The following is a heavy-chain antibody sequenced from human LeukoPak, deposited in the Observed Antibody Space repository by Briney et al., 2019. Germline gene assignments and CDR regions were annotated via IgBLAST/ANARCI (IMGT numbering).Heavy chain of an antibody. CDR2: ISSSSSTI. CDR1: GFTFSSYS. Sequence: GGSLRLSCAASGFTFSSYSMNWVRQAPGKGLEWVSYISSSSSTIYYADSVKGRFTISRDSAKNSLYLQMNSLRADDTAVYHCARADFWSGIDYWGQGTLVTVSS. D-gene: IGHD3-3*01. J-gene: IGHJ4*02. CDR3: ARADFWSGIDY. V-gene: IGHV3-48*01.